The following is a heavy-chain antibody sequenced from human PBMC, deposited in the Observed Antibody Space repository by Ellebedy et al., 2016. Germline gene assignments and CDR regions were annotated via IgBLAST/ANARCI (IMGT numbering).Heavy chain of an antibody. CDR3: ARAPPPRGDRSADAFDI. CDR1: GGTFSSYA. D-gene: IGHD7-27*01. V-gene: IGHV1-69*04. J-gene: IGHJ3*02. CDR2: IIPILGIT. Sequence: ASVKVSCKASGGTFSSYAISWVRQAPGQGLEWMGRIIPILGITNYAQKFQGRVTITADKSTSTAYMELSSLRSEDTAIYYCARAPPPRGDRSADAFDIWGQGTMVTVST.